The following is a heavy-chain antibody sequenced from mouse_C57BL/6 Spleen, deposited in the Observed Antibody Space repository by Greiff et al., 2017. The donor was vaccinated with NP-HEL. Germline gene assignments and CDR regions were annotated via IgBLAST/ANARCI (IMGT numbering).Heavy chain of an antibody. CDR3: PGGDGNWAMDY. V-gene: IGHV1-7*01. J-gene: IGHJ4*01. D-gene: IGHD2-1*01. Sequence: VKLVESGAELAKPGASVKLSCKASGYTFTSYWMHWVKQRPGQGLEWIGYINPSSGYTKYNQKFKDKATLTADKSSSTAYMQLGSLTYEDSAVYYCPGGDGNWAMDYWGQGTSVTVSS. CDR2: INPSSGYT. CDR1: GYTFTSYW.